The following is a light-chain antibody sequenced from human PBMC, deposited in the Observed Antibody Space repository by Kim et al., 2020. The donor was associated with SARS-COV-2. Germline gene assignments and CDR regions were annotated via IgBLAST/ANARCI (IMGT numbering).Light chain of an antibody. J-gene: IGLJ2*01. CDR2: GKN. V-gene: IGLV3-19*01. CDR3: NSRDSNDDVV. CDR1: SRRSYY. Sequence: SSELTQDPAVSVALGQTVRITCQGDSRRSYYVTWYQQKPGQAPILVIYGKNNRPSGIPDRFSGSSSGNTASLTITGTQAGDEADYYCNSRDSNDDVVFGGGTRLTVL.